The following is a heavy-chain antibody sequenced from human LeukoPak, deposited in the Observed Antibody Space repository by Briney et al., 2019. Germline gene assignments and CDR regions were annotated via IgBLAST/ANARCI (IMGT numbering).Heavy chain of an antibody. CDR2: IYYSGST. D-gene: IGHD3-3*01. CDR3: ARSSRTYFWSGSKSHWFDP. Sequence: SETLSLTCTVSGGSISSHYWSWIRQPPGKGLEWIGYIYYSGSTNYNPSLKSRVTISVDTSKNQFSLKLSSVTAADTAVYYCARSSRTYFWSGSKSHWFDPWGQGTLVTVSS. J-gene: IGHJ5*02. CDR1: GGSISSHY. V-gene: IGHV4-59*11.